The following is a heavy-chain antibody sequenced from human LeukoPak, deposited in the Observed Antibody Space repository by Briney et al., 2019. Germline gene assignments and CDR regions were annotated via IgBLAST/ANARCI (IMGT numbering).Heavy chain of an antibody. CDR3: ARHRGPLRWYNDY. Sequence: ASETLSLTCTVSGGSISSDSYYWGRIRQIPGKGLEWLGSAYYSGATYSKPSLRSRVTISVDTSRNQFSLRLSSVTAADTAVYYCARHRGPLRWYNDYWGQGTHVTVSS. CDR2: AYYSGAT. D-gene: IGHD4-23*01. V-gene: IGHV4-39*01. CDR1: GGSISSDSYY. J-gene: IGHJ4*02.